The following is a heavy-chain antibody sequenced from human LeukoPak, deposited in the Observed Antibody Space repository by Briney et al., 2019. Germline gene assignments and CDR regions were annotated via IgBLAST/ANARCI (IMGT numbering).Heavy chain of an antibody. CDR2: ISGSGGST. CDR3: AKLDQNPPEPPPDS. D-gene: IGHD1-14*01. CDR1: GFTFSSYA. V-gene: IGHV3-23*01. Sequence: GGSLRLSCAASGFTFSSYAMSWVRQAPGKGLEWVSAISGSGGSTYYADSVKGRFTISRDNSKNTLYLQMNSLGAEDTAVYYCAKLDQNPPEPPPDSWARETLATVSS. J-gene: IGHJ4*02.